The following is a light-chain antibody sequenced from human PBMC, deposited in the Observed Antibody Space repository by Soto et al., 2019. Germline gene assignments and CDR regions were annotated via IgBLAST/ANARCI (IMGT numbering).Light chain of an antibody. J-gene: IGKJ4*01. CDR1: ESIGNY. Sequence: EVVLTQSPATLSLSPGERATLSCRASESIGNYLAWYQQKLGQAPKLLIYDASHRAIGIPARFSGDGSGTNFTPTISSLDAEDIADYYCNWRRDSPPRITFNGGNQVPIK. V-gene: IGKV3-11*01. CDR3: NWRRDSPPRIT. CDR2: DAS.